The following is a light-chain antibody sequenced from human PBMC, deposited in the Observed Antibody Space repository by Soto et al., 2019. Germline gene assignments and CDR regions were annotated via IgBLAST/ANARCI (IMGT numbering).Light chain of an antibody. J-gene: IGLJ2*01. CDR3: AVWDDSLDRPV. CDR2: RNT. Sequence: QSALTHPPSASGTPGQRVTISCSGTNSNAGSYTVDWYQQIPGTAPKLLIYRNTQRPSGVSDRFSGSKSGTSASLAISGLQSEDEADYYCAVWDDSLDRPVFGGGTKVTV. V-gene: IGLV1-44*01. CDR1: NSNAGSYT.